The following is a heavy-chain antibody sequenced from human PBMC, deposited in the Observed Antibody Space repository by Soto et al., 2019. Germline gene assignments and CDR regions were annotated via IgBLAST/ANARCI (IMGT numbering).Heavy chain of an antibody. CDR3: ARDFVVGGPTINYYYGMDV. Sequence: PGGSLRLSCAASGFTVSSYRMSWVRRAPGKGLEWGSVIYSAGSADFADSVKGRFTISRDNSKNTLYLQMNSLGAEDTAVYYCARDFVVGGPTINYYYGMDVWGQGTTVTVSS. CDR1: GFTVSSYR. V-gene: IGHV3-66*01. J-gene: IGHJ6*02. CDR2: IYSAGSA. D-gene: IGHD1-26*01.